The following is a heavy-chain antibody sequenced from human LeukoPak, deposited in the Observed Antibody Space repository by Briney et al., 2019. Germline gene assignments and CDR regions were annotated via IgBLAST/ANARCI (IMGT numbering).Heavy chain of an antibody. CDR3: AKATTAGNSYYGMDV. V-gene: IGHV3-23*01. CDR2: ISSSGGST. D-gene: IGHD6-13*01. CDR1: GFTFSSYA. J-gene: IGHJ6*02. Sequence: GGSLRLSCAASGFTFSSYAMSWVRRAPGKGLEWVSGISSSGGSTSYADSVKGRFTISRDNSKNTLYLQMNSLRAEGTAVYYCAKATTAGNSYYGMDVWGQGTTVTVSS.